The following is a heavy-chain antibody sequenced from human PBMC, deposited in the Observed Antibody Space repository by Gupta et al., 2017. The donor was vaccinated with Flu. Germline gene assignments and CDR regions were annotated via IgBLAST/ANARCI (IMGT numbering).Heavy chain of an antibody. Sequence: EVQLVEYGRGLVKPGGSIRLTCAAAGVTFANAWLTWARQAPGQGLEWVGRNNSKTDYDTTQYAAPVRGRFTISRYDSKKTLYLQMNCLKIEDTAVYYCTTYPWLHTYHFYYYMDVWGKGTTVTVSS. V-gene: IGHV3-15*01. D-gene: IGHD5-24*01. J-gene: IGHJ6*03. CDR1: GVTFANAW. CDR2: NNSKTDYDTT. CDR3: TTYPWLHTYHFYYYMDV.